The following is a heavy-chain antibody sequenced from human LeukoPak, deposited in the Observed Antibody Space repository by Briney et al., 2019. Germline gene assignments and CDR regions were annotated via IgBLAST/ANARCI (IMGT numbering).Heavy chain of an antibody. CDR2: ISSSSSTI. J-gene: IGHJ6*03. D-gene: IGHD2-21*02. CDR3: ARLNSVVVTAITYYMDV. Sequence: GGSLRLSCATSGFIFSDHYMDWVRQAPGKGLEWVSYISSSSSTIYYADSVKGRFTISRDNAKNSLYLQMNSLRAEDTAVYYCARLNSVVVTAITYYMDVWGKGTTVTVSS. V-gene: IGHV3-48*01. CDR1: GFIFSDHY.